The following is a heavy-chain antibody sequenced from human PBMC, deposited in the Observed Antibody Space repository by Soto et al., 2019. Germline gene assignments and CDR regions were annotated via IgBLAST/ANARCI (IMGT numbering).Heavy chain of an antibody. J-gene: IGHJ4*02. D-gene: IGHD5-18*01. CDR2: ISGSGGST. V-gene: IGHV3-23*01. CDR3: AKDSTAMAPFDY. Sequence: GGSLRLSCAASGFTFDDYTMHWVRQAPGKGLEWVSLISGSGGSTYYADSVKGRFTISRDNSKNTLYLQVNSLRAEDTAVYYCAKDSTAMAPFDYWGQGTLVTGSS. CDR1: GFTFDDYT.